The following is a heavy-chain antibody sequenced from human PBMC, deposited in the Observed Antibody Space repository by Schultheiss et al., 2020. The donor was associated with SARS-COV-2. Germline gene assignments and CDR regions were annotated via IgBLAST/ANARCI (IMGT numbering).Heavy chain of an antibody. Sequence: ESLKISCAASGLTFSGSALHWVRQASGKGLEWVGRIRSKANNYATAYAPSVKGRFTISRDDSKNTAYLLMSSLKTEDTAVYFCTRGGGRQNYYYYMDVWGKGTTVTVSS. CDR1: GLTFSGSA. D-gene: IGHD2-15*01. V-gene: IGHV3-73*01. J-gene: IGHJ6*03. CDR3: TRGGGRQNYYYYMDV. CDR2: IRSKANNYAT.